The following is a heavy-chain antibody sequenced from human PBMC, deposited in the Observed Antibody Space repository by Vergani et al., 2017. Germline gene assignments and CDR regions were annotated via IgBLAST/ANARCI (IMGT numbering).Heavy chain of an antibody. J-gene: IGHJ3*02. CDR1: GGTFSSYA. D-gene: IGHD3-3*01. Sequence: QVQLVQSGAEVKKPGSSVKVSCKASGGTFSSYAISWVRQAPGQGLEWMGGIIPIFGTANYAQKFQGRVTITADESTSTAYMELSSLRSEDTAVYYCARVSWGYDFWSGLDAFDIWGQGTMVTVSS. CDR2: IIPIFGTA. V-gene: IGHV1-69*01. CDR3: ARVSWGYDFWSGLDAFDI.